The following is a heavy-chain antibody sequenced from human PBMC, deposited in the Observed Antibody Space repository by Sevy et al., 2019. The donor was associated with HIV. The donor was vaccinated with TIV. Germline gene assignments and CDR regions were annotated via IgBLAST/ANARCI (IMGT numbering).Heavy chain of an antibody. J-gene: IGHJ4*02. D-gene: IGHD3-22*01. CDR1: GFTFSNYA. CDR3: ARKYDSSGYFDY. V-gene: IGHV3-23*01. CDR2: ISGTGGSGNKT. Sequence: GGSLRLSCAASGFTFSNYAMNWVRQAPGKGLEWVSGISGTGGSGNKTNYVDSVKGRFTISRDDSKNWLYLQLNSLRAEDTAIYYCARKYDSSGYFDYWGQGTLVTVSS.